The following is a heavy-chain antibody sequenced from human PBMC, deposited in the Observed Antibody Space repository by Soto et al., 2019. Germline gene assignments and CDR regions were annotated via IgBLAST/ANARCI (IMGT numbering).Heavy chain of an antibody. J-gene: IGHJ6*02. V-gene: IGHV4-4*02. CDR2: IYHSGST. CDR3: ARVSGSYYYGMDV. Sequence: PSETLSLTCAVSGGSISSSNWWSWVRQPPGKGLEWIGEIYHSGSTNYNPSLKSRVTISVDKSKNQFSLRLTSATAADTAVYYCARVSGSYYYGMDVWGQGTTVTVSS. D-gene: IGHD1-26*01. CDR1: GGSISSSNW.